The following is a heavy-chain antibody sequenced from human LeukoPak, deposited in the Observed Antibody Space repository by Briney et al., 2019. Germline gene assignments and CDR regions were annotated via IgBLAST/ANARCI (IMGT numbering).Heavy chain of an antibody. CDR1: GYTFTSYA. J-gene: IGHJ4*02. CDR2: INTNTGNP. D-gene: IGHD5-12*01. V-gene: IGHV7-4-1*02. CDR3: ARGPPWLRLRGIYYFDY. Sequence: ASVKVSCKASGYTFTSYAINWVRQAPGQGLEWMGWINTNTGNPTYAQGFTGRFVFSLDTSVSTAYLQISSLKAEDTAVYYCARGPPWLRLRGIYYFDYWGQGTLVTVSS.